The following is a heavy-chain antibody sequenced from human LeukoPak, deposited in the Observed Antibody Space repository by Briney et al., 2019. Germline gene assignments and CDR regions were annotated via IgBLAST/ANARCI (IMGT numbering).Heavy chain of an antibody. D-gene: IGHD2-8*01. V-gene: IGHV4-4*07. CDR1: GGSISSYY. CDR2: IYTSGST. CDR3: ARVAKGCTNGVCYTEWFDP. Sequence: PSETLSPTCTVSGGSISSYYWSWIRQPAGKGLEWIGRIYTSGSTNYNPSLKSRVTMSVDTSKNQFSLKLSSVTAADTAVYYCARVAKGCTNGVCYTEWFDPWGQGTLVTVSS. J-gene: IGHJ5*02.